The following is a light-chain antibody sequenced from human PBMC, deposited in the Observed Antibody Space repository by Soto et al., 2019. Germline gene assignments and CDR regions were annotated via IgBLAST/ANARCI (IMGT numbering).Light chain of an antibody. Sequence: QAVQTQPASVSETPGKSITISFTATRSDVSGYNDVACYQQHPGKVPSLMIYEFSSQPSVVSNRFAGSKSGSTASLTISGLHAEDEAHYSCISYTSSSTSYVIGTGTKVTV. CDR2: EFS. CDR3: ISYTSSSTSYV. V-gene: IGLV2-14*01. CDR1: RSDVSGYND. J-gene: IGLJ1*01.